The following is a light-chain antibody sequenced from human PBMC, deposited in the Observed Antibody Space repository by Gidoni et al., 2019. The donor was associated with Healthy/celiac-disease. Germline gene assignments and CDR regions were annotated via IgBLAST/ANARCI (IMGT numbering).Light chain of an antibody. CDR3: QQRSNWPRVT. CDR2: DAS. V-gene: IGKV3-11*01. CDR1: QSVSSD. Sequence: EIVLTPSPATLSLSPGERATLSCRASQSVSSDLAWYQQKPGQAPRLLIYDASNRATGIPARCSGSGSGTDFTLTISSREPEDFAVYYCQQRSNWPRVTFGPGTKVDIK. J-gene: IGKJ3*01.